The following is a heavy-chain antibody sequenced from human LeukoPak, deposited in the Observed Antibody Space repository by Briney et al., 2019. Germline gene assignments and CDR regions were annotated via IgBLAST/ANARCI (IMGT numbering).Heavy chain of an antibody. CDR3: AITMANTAMAQNDY. V-gene: IGHV4-59*01. CDR2: IYYSGST. J-gene: IGHJ4*02. D-gene: IGHD5-18*01. Sequence: SETLSLTCTVSGGSISSYYWSWIRQPPGKGLEWIGYIYYSGSTNYNPSLKSRVTISVDTSKNQFSLKLSSVTAADTAVYYCAITMANTAMAQNDYWGQGTLVTVSS. CDR1: GGSISSYY.